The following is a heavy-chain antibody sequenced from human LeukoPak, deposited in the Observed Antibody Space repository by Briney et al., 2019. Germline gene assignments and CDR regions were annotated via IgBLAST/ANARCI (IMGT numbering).Heavy chain of an antibody. V-gene: IGHV4-34*01. Sequence: GSLRLPCAASGFTFSDYYMSWIRQAPGKGLEWIGEINHSGSTNYNPSLKSRVTISVDTSKNQFSLKLSSVTAADTAVYYCARMIFGVVPNIDYWGQGTLVTVSS. CDR1: GFTFSDYY. J-gene: IGHJ4*02. CDR3: ARMIFGVVPNIDY. CDR2: INHSGST. D-gene: IGHD3-3*01.